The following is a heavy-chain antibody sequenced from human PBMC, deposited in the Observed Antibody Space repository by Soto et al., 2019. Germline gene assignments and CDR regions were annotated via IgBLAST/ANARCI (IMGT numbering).Heavy chain of an antibody. CDR1: GDSFSSSHW. D-gene: IGHD5-12*01. CDR3: ARCGYTAYNKEFAY. CDR2: IYHSGNT. V-gene: IGHV4-4*01. J-gene: IGHJ4*02. Sequence: QVQLQESGPGLVKPSGTLSLTCAVSGDSFSSSHWWSWVRQPPGKGLEWIGAIYHSGNTNYNPSRNIRVTIAIDKSKNQFSLKLSSVTAADTAVYCWARCGYTAYNKEFAYWGQGTLVTVSS.